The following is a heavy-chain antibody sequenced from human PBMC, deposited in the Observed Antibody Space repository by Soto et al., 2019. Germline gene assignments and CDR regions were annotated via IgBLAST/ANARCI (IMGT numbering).Heavy chain of an antibody. CDR3: ATTSGDSSGYYRGY. CDR2: ISGSGGST. V-gene: IGHV3-23*01. Sequence: EVQLLESGGGLVQPGGSLRLSCAASGFTFSSYAMSWVRQAPGKGLEWVSAISGSGGSTYYADSVKGRFTISRDNSKNTLYLQMNSLRAEDTAVYYCATTSGDSSGYYRGYLGQGTLVTVSS. CDR1: GFTFSSYA. D-gene: IGHD3-22*01. J-gene: IGHJ4*02.